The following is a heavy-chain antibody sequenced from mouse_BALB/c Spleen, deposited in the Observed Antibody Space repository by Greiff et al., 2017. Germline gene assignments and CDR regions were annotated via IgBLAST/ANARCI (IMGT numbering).Heavy chain of an antibody. D-gene: IGHD1-1*01. CDR1: GYTFTSYW. CDR3: ARGVTTVVESLFDY. Sequence: QVQLQQSGAELAKPGASVKMSCKASGYTFTSYWMHWVKQRPGQGLEWIGYINPSTGYTNYNQKFKGKATLTVDKSSSTAYMQLSSLTSEDSAVYYCARGVTTVVESLFDYWGQGTTLTVSS. J-gene: IGHJ2*01. CDR2: INPSTGYT. V-gene: IGHV1-7*01.